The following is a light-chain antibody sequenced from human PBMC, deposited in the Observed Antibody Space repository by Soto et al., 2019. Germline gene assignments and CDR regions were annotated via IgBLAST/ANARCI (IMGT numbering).Light chain of an antibody. V-gene: IGKV3-15*01. CDR1: QSVSGD. CDR3: QQYNNWSLT. CDR2: GAS. Sequence: DIVMTQSPATLSVSPGERATLSCRASQSVSGDLAWFQQKPGQAPRLLIYGASTRATGIPARFSGSESGTEFTLIISSLQSEDFAVYFCQQYNNWSLTFGGGTKVEMK. J-gene: IGKJ4*01.